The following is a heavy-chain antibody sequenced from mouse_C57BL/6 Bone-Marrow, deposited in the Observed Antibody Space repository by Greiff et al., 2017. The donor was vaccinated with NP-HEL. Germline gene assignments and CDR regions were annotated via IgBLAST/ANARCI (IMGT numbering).Heavy chain of an antibody. D-gene: IGHD2-4*01. Sequence: VQLKESGGGLVKPGGSLKLSCAASGFTFSDYGMHWVRQAPEKGLEWVAYISSGSSTIYYADTVKGRFTISRDNAKNTLFLQMTSLRSEDTAMYYCARDDYGGAYAMDYWGQGTSVTVSS. J-gene: IGHJ4*01. V-gene: IGHV5-17*01. CDR3: ARDDYGGAYAMDY. CDR1: GFTFSDYG. CDR2: ISSGSSTI.